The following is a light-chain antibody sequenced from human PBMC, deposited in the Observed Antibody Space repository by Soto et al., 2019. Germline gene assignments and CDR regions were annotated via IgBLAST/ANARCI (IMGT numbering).Light chain of an antibody. CDR1: RSDVGGYNY. CDR2: EVT. CDR3: SSYAGSKTL. J-gene: IGLJ2*01. V-gene: IGLV2-8*01. Sequence: QSALTQPPSASGSPGQSLTISCTGTRSDVGGYNYVSWYQQHPGKAPKLMIYEVTKRPSGVPDRFSGSKSGNTASLTVSGLQAEDEADYYCSSYAGSKTLFGGGTKLTVL.